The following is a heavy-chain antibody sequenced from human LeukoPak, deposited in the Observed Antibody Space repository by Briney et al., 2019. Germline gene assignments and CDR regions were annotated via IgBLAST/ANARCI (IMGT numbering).Heavy chain of an antibody. J-gene: IGHJ4*02. D-gene: IGHD6-13*01. CDR2: IKQDGSEK. CDR3: ARHLKGQQLFEPFDY. V-gene: IGHV3-7*03. CDR1: GFTFSSYW. Sequence: GGSLRLSCAASGFTFSSYWMSWVRQAPGKGLEWVANIKQDGSEKYYVDSVKGRFTISRDNAKNSLYLQMNSLKASDTAMYYCARHLKGQQLFEPFDYWGQGTLVTVSS.